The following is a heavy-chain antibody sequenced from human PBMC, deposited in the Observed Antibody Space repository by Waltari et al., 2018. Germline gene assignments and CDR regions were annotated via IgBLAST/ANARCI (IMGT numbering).Heavy chain of an antibody. CDR1: GFSFSSYW. CDR2: IKQDGSET. D-gene: IGHD6-25*01. CDR3: ARLGGKNAPAGY. J-gene: IGHJ4*02. Sequence: EVQLVESGGGVVQPGGSLRLSCAAPGFSFSSYWMTWVRQTPGKGLEWVANIKQDGSETYYVDSVKGRFTISRDNAKNSLYLQMNSLRAEDTAVYYCARLGGKNAPAGYWGQGTLVTVSS. V-gene: IGHV3-7*01.